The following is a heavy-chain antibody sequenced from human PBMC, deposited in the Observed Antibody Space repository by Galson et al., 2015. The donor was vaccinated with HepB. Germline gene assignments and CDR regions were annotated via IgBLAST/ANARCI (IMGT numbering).Heavy chain of an antibody. CDR3: ASYYQTGGYWGYGMDV. J-gene: IGHJ6*02. D-gene: IGHD7-27*01. CDR2: IYSGGST. V-gene: IGHV3-66*02. CDR1: GFTVSSNY. Sequence: SLRLSCAASGFTVSSNYMSWVRQAPGKGLEWVSVIYSGGSTYYADSVKGRFTISRDNSKNTLYLQMNSLRAEDTAVYYCASYYQTGGYWGYGMDVWGQGTTVTVSS.